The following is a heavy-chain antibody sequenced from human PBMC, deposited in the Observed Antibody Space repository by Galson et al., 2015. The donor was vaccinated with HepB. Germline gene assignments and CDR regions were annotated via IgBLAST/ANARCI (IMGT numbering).Heavy chain of an antibody. CDR1: GFTFSSYA. D-gene: IGHD6-13*01. CDR2: ISGSGGST. CDR3: AKASPGYSSSWYEWFDP. Sequence: SLRLSCAASGFTFSSYAISWVRQAPGKGLEWVSAISGSGGSTYYADSVKGRFTISRDNSKNTLYLQVNSLRAEDTAVYYCAKASPGYSSSWYEWFDPWGQGTLVTVSS. J-gene: IGHJ5*02. V-gene: IGHV3-23*01.